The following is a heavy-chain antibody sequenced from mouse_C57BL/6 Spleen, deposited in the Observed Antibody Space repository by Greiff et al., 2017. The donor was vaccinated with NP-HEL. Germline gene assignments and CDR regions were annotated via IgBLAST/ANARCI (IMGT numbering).Heavy chain of an antibody. CDR2: INPNNGGT. CDR1: GYTFTDYY. D-gene: IGHD2-3*01. J-gene: IGHJ1*03. V-gene: IGHV1-26*01. CDR3: ARSDGNYWYFDV. Sequence: EVQLQQSGPELVKPGASVKISCKASGYTFTDYYMNWVKQSHGKSLEWIGDINPNNGGTSYNQKFKGKATLTVDKSSSTAYMELSSLTSEDSAVDYWARSDGNYWYFDVWGTGTTVTVSS.